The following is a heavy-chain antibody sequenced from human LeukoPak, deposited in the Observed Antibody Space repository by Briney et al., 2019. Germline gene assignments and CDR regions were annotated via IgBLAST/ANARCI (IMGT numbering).Heavy chain of an antibody. CDR1: GFTFSSYG. V-gene: IGHV3-33*06. J-gene: IGHJ4*02. CDR3: AKDQIGWAPGYVSGPLDQ. D-gene: IGHD6-19*01. CDR2: IWYDGSNK. Sequence: GGSLRLSCAASGFTFSSYGMHWLRQAPGKGLEWVAVIWYDGSNKYYADSVKGRFTISRDNSKNTLYLQMNSLRAEDTAVYYCAKDQIGWAPGYVSGPLDQWGQGTLVTVSS.